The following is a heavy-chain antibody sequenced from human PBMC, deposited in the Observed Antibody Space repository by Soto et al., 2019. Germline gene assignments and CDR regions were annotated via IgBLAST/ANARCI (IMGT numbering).Heavy chain of an antibody. CDR3: ARESHDILTGPPWVWYFDL. CDR2: INDRGSI. D-gene: IGHD3-9*01. CDR1: GGSFSGYY. V-gene: IGHV4-34*01. J-gene: IGHJ2*01. Sequence: QVQLQQWGAGPLRPLETLSLTCGVSGGSFSGYYWAWIRQSPGKGLEWIGEINDRGSINHNPSLKSRLSISVDTSKNHYSLNLRSVTAADTAVYYCARESHDILTGPPWVWYFDLWGRGTLVTVSS.